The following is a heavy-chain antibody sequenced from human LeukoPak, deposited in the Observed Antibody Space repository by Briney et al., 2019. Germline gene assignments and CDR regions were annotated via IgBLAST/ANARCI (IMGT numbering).Heavy chain of an antibody. CDR3: ASLGYYYGMDV. Sequence: SETLSLTCAVYGGSFSGYYWSWIRQPPGKGLEWIGEINRSGSTNYNPSLKSRVTISVDTSKNQFSLKLSSVTAADTAVYYCASLGYYYGMDVWGQGTTVTVSS. CDR1: GGSFSGYY. CDR2: INRSGST. J-gene: IGHJ6*02. V-gene: IGHV4-34*01. D-gene: IGHD7-27*01.